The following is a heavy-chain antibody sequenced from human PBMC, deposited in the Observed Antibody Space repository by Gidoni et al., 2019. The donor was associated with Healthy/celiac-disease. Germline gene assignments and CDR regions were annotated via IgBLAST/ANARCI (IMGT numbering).Heavy chain of an antibody. J-gene: IGHJ5*02. CDR1: GFTFGDYA. Sequence: EVQLVESGGGLVQPGRSLRLSCAASGFTFGDYAMHWVRQAPGKGLEWVAGISWNSGSIGYADSVKGRFTISRDNAKNSLYLQMNSLRAEDTALYYCAKDANPQQYQPPDAWGQGTLVTVSS. CDR3: AKDANPQQYQPPDA. V-gene: IGHV3-9*01. CDR2: ISWNSGSI. D-gene: IGHD2-2*01.